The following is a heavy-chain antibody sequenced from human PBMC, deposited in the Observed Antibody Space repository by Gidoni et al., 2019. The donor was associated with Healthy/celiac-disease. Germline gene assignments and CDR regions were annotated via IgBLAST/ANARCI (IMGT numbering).Heavy chain of an antibody. D-gene: IGHD5-18*01. Sequence: VESGGGLVKPGGSLRLSCAASGFTFSNAWMSWVRQAPGKGLEWVGRIKSKTDGGTTDYAAPVKGRFTISRDDSKNTLYLQMNSLKTEDTAVYYCTTGLRDSYGYSDWYFDLWGRGTLVTVSS. J-gene: IGHJ2*01. CDR3: TTGLRDSYGYSDWYFDL. CDR1: GFTFSNAW. CDR2: IKSKTDGGTT. V-gene: IGHV3-15*01.